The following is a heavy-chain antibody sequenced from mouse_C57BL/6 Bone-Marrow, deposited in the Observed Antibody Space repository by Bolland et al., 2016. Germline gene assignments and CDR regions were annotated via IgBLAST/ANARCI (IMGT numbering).Heavy chain of an antibody. V-gene: IGHV1-52*01. D-gene: IGHD2-5*01. CDR3: GSNSWFAY. Sequence: GNIDPSDSETHYNQKFKDKATLTVDKSSSTTYMQLSSLTSEDSAVYYCGSNSWFAYWGQGNLV. CDR2: IDPSDSET. J-gene: IGHJ3*01.